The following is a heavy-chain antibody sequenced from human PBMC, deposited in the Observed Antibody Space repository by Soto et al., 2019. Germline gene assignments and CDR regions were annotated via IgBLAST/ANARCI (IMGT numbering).Heavy chain of an antibody. CDR3: ARGFVSSRYDLGY. D-gene: IGHD6-13*01. Sequence: GGFLRLTCXASGFTVNNNYKSRVGQAPGKGLEWVAVIYSGGSTYYADSVKGRFTISRDKSKNTLYLQMNSLRDEDTAVYYCARGFVSSRYDLGYWGQGTLFRVSS. J-gene: IGHJ4*02. CDR2: IYSGGST. V-gene: IGHV3-53*01. CDR1: GFTVNNNY.